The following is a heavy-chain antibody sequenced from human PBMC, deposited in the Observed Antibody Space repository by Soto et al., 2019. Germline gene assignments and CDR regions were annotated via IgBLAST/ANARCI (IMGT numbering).Heavy chain of an antibody. J-gene: IGHJ3*02. CDR3: ATWLSDAFDI. V-gene: IGHV4-31*03. Sequence: PSETLSLTCTVSGASISSGGYYWGWIRQHPGKGLEWIGFIYYIGTSYYNPSLESRVTISVDTSKNQFSLKLSSVTAADTAVYYCATWLSDAFDIWGQGTMVTVSS. CDR2: IYYIGTS. D-gene: IGHD5-12*01. CDR1: GASISSGGYY.